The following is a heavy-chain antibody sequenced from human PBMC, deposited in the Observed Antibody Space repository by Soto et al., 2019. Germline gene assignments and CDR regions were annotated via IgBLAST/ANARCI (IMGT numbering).Heavy chain of an antibody. J-gene: IGHJ6*02. CDR1: GFSFRNYA. V-gene: IGHV3-23*01. CDR2: ISGNGGDI. CDR3: AKRGDIVEVSRTFVGYGMDV. Sequence: EVQLLESGGALVQPGGSLKLSCAAYGFSFRNYAMSWIRQAPGKGLEWVSRISGNGGDINYADSVKGRFTISRDNSKNTLYLQMNSLRAEDTAVYYCAKRGDIVEVSRTFVGYGMDVWGQGTTVTVSS. D-gene: IGHD2-2*01.